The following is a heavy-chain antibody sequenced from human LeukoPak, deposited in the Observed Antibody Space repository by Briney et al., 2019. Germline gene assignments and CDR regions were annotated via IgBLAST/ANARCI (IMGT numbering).Heavy chain of an antibody. CDR2: INAGNGNT. D-gene: IGHD6-13*01. J-gene: IGHJ4*02. V-gene: IGHV1-3*01. Sequence: ASVKVSCKASGYTFTSYAMHCVRQAPGQRLEWMGWINAGNGNTKYSQKFQGRVTITRDTSASTAYMELSRLRSEDTAVYYCAIRGSGMGSSSWYYFDYWGQGTLVTVSS. CDR3: AIRGSGMGSSSWYYFDY. CDR1: GYTFTSYA.